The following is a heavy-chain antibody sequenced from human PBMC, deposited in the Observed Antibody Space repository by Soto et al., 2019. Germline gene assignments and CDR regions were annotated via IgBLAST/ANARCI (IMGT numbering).Heavy chain of an antibody. Sequence: QVQLVESGGGVVRPGRSLRLTCAASGFTFRNYGMHWVRQAPGKGLEWVAVISHDGSDKYYADSMKGRFIISRDNSENTLFLNMNSLKPEDTAVYYCAKENPHLLHDYWGQGTLVTVSS. V-gene: IGHV3-30*18. CDR3: AKENPHLLHDY. CDR1: GFTFRNYG. D-gene: IGHD5-18*01. CDR2: ISHDGSDK. J-gene: IGHJ4*02.